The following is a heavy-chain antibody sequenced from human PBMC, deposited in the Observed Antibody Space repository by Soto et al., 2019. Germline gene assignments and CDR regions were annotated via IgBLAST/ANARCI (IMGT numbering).Heavy chain of an antibody. D-gene: IGHD5-12*01. CDR3: ARDTAAGYDAFDI. CDR1: GFTVSSNY. CDR2: IYSGGST. J-gene: IGHJ3*02. V-gene: IGHV3-53*04. Sequence: EVQLVESGGGLVQPGGSLRLSCEASGFTVSSNYISWVRQAPGKGLEWVSVIYSGGSTYYADSVKGRFTISRHNSKNTLYLQMNSLRAEDTAVYYCARDTAAGYDAFDIWGQGTMVTVSS.